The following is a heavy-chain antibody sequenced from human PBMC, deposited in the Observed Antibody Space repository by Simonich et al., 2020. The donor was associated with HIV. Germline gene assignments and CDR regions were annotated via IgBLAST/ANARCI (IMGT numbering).Heavy chain of an antibody. J-gene: IGHJ4*02. CDR2: IYYSGTT. D-gene: IGHD4-4*01. CDR3: ARGQDYSKIGY. CDR1: GGSISSSSYY. Sequence: QLQLQESGPGLVKPSETLSLTCTVSGGSISSSSYYWSWIRQHPGKGLGWIGSIYYSGTTYYNPSLKSRITISVDTSKNQFSLKLNSVIAADTAVYYCARGQDYSKIGYWGQGTLVTVSS. V-gene: IGHV4-31*03.